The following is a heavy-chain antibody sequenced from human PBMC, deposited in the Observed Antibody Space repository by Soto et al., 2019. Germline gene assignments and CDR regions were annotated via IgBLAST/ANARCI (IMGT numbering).Heavy chain of an antibody. CDR2: IYSGGST. D-gene: IGHD6-13*01. J-gene: IGHJ4*02. V-gene: IGHV3-66*01. CDR3: ASGLGQQLVFDY. CDR1: GFTVSSNY. Sequence: PGGSLRLSCAATGFTVSSNYMSWVRQAPGKGLKWVSVIYSGGSTYYADSVKGRFTISRDNSKNTLYLQMNSLRAEDAAVYYCASGLGQQLVFDYWGQGTQVTVSS.